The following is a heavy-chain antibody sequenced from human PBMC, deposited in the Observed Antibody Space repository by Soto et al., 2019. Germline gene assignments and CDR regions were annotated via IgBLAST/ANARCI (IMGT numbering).Heavy chain of an antibody. CDR1: GFTFSSYP. D-gene: IGHD3-9*01. J-gene: IGHJ3*01. CDR3: ARNFVYFQWSGSFDL. Sequence: PGGSLRLSCAASGFTFSSYPMHWVRQTPGKGLEWVAAISDDGSNKYYGDSVKVRFTISRDNSGNTLYLQMTGLRPEDTAVYYCARNFVYFQWSGSFDLWGQGTTVTVSS. V-gene: IGHV3-30*04. CDR2: ISDDGSNK.